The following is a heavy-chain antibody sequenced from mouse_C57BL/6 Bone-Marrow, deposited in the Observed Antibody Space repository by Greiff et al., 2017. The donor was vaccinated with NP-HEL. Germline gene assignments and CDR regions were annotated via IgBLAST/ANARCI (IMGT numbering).Heavy chain of an antibody. CDR3: ARCYYDYPWCAY. CDR1: GYAFSSYW. V-gene: IGHV1-80*01. J-gene: IGHJ3*01. Sequence: QVQLKQSGAELVKPGASVKISCKASGYAFSSYWMNWVKQRPGKGLEWIGQIYPGDGDTNYNGKFKGKATLTADKSSSTAYMQLSSLTSEDSAVYFCARCYYDYPWCAYWGQGTLVTVSA. D-gene: IGHD2-4*01. CDR2: IYPGDGDT.